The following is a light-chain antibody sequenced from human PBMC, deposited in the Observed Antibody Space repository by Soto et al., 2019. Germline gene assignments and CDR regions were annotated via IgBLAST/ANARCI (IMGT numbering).Light chain of an antibody. V-gene: IGKV3-15*01. CDR2: DAL. J-gene: IGKJ1*01. CDR1: QSVRSN. CDR3: QQYNNWRT. Sequence: EIVMTQSPATLSVSPGERATLSCRASQSVRSNLAWYQQKPGQAPRLLIYDALTRATGIPARFSGSGSGTEFTLTISSLQSEDFAVYYCQQYNNWRTVGQGTKVDIK.